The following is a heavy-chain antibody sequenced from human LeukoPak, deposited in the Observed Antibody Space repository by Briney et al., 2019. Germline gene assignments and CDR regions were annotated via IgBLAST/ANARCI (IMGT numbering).Heavy chain of an antibody. Sequence: PGGSLRLSCAASGFTFSSYSMNWVRQAPGKGLEWVSYIGTSSSTIYYADSVKGRLTISRDNAKNSLYLQMNSLRDEDTAVYYCARHDYGGNSGDYWGQGTLVTVSS. D-gene: IGHD4-23*01. CDR2: IGTSSSTI. CDR1: GFTFSSYS. V-gene: IGHV3-48*02. CDR3: ARHDYGGNSGDY. J-gene: IGHJ4*02.